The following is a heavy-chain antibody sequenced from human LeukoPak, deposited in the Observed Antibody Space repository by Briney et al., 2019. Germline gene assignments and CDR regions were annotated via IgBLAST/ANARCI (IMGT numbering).Heavy chain of an antibody. CDR3: ASGVLATNFDY. CDR1: GGSISSYY. CDR2: IYYSGST. D-gene: IGHD5-24*01. Sequence: SETLSLTCTVSGGSISSYYWSWIRQPPGKGLEWIGYIYYSGSTNYNPSLKSRVTILVDTSKNQFSLKLSSVTAADTAVYYCASGVLATNFDYWGQGTLVTVSS. J-gene: IGHJ4*02. V-gene: IGHV4-59*01.